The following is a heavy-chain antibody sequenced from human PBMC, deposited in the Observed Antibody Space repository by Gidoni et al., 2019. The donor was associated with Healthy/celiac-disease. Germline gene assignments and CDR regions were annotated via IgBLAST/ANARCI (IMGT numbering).Heavy chain of an antibody. CDR2: IILIFGAA. Sequence: QVQLVQSGAEVKKPGSSVKVSCKASGGPFSSSAISWVRQAPGHGLEWMGGIILIFGAANYAQKFQGRVTITADESTSTAYMELSSLRSEDTAVYYCARYRRDYYGSWSYSYYYYYGIDVWGQGTTVTVSS. V-gene: IGHV1-69*01. J-gene: IGHJ6*02. D-gene: IGHD3-10*01. CDR1: GGPFSSSA. CDR3: ARYRRDYYGSWSYSYYYYYGIDV.